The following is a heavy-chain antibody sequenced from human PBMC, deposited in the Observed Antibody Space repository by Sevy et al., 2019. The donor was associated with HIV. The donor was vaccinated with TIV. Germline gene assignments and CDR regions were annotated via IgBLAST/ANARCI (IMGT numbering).Heavy chain of an antibody. CDR1: GFTFSSYA. J-gene: IGHJ4*02. CDR3: AKGVTMIVGNKGTFDY. Sequence: GGSLRLSCAASGFTFSSYAMSWVRQAPGKGLEWVSAISGSGGSTYYADSVKGRFTISRDNSKNTLYLQMNSLGAEDTAVYYCAKGVTMIVGNKGTFDYWGQGTLVTVSS. V-gene: IGHV3-23*01. CDR2: ISGSGGST. D-gene: IGHD3-22*01.